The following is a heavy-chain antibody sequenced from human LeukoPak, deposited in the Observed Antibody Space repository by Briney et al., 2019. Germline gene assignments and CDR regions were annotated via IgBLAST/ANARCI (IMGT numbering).Heavy chain of an antibody. Sequence: GASVKVSCLAPGYTFTGYYKHWLRQAPGQGLEWMRWINPNSGDTDYAQKFQGRVTMTRDTSISTAYVELSRLISADTALYYCARVVGVSGSVYHHVGSSYFDHWGQGPLVTVSS. CDR2: INPNSGDT. D-gene: IGHD5/OR15-5a*01. V-gene: IGHV1-2*02. CDR3: ARVVGVSGSVYHHVGSSYFDH. J-gene: IGHJ4*02. CDR1: GYTFTGYY.